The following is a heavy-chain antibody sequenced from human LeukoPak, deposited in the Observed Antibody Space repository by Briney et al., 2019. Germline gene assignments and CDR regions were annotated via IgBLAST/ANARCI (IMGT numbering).Heavy chain of an antibody. D-gene: IGHD6-13*01. J-gene: IGHJ4*02. V-gene: IGHV4-59*12. CDR2: IYYSGST. Sequence: SETLSLTCTVSGGSISSYYWSWIRQPPGKGLEWIGYIYYSGSTNYNPSLKSRVTISVDTSKNQFSLKLSSVTAADTAVYYCARVTKGSSWYQGGFDYWGQGTLVTVSS. CDR1: GGSISSYY. CDR3: ARVTKGSSWYQGGFDY.